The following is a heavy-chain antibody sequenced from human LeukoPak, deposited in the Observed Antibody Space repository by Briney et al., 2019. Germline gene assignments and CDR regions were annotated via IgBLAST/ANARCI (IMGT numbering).Heavy chain of an antibody. Sequence: PGGSLRLSCAASGFTFSSYWMSWVRQAPGKGLEWVANIKPDGSEKHYVDSVKGRLTIARDNAKNSLFLQMNSLRAEDTAVYYCARGDYSDSGSYYHDAFDIWGQGTMVTVSS. J-gene: IGHJ3*02. CDR1: GFTFSSYW. V-gene: IGHV3-7*03. CDR3: ARGDYSDSGSYYHDAFDI. D-gene: IGHD3-10*01. CDR2: IKPDGSEK.